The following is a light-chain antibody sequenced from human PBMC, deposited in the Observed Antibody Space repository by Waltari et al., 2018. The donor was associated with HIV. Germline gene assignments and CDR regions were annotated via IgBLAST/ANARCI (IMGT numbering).Light chain of an antibody. V-gene: IGLV1-51*01. CDR3: GTWDSSLSAVV. Sequence: QSVLTQPPSVSAAPGQKVTISFSGSSSNIGNNYVPWYQQLPGTAPKLLIYDNHKRPSGIPDRFSGSKSGTSATLGITGLQTGDEADYYCGTWDSSLSAVVFGGGTKLTVL. CDR2: DNH. CDR1: SSNIGNNY. J-gene: IGLJ2*01.